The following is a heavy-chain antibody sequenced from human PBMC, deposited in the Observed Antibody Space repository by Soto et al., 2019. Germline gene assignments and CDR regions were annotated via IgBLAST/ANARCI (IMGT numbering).Heavy chain of an antibody. V-gene: IGHV3-30*18. CDR3: AKDVLLWFGEFDTNDAFDI. CDR2: ISYDGSTK. CDR1: GFTFSSYG. J-gene: IGHJ3*02. D-gene: IGHD3-10*01. Sequence: QVQLVESGGGVVQPGRSLRLSCAASGFTFSSYGMHWVRQAPGKGLEWVAVISYDGSTKYYADSVKGRFTISRDNSKNTLYLQMNSLRAEDTAVYYCAKDVLLWFGEFDTNDAFDIWGQGTMVTVSS.